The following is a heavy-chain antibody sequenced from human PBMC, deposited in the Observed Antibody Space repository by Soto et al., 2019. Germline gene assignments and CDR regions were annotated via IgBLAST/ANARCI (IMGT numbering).Heavy chain of an antibody. CDR2: ISSSSSTI. CDR1: GFTFSSYS. Sequence: EVQLVESGGGLVQPGGSLRLSCEASGFTFSSYSRNWVRQAPGKGLEWVSYISSSSSTIYYEDSVKGRFTISGDNAKNSLYLQMNSLRAEDTAVYYCARHPERIAQIGWFDPWGQGTLVTVSS. CDR3: ARHPERIAQIGWFDP. V-gene: IGHV3-48*01. J-gene: IGHJ5*02. D-gene: IGHD6-13*01.